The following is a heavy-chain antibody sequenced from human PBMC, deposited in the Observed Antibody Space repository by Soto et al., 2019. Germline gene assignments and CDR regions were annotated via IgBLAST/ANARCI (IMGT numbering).Heavy chain of an antibody. Sequence: SETLSLTCTISGDSISGYYWTWIRQSPGKGLEYIGYIYSGNTNYNPSLNSRVTISVDTSKNQFSLKLSSVTAADTAVYYCARRYSSGIDYWGQGTLVTVSS. CDR3: ARRYSSGIDY. CDR2: IYSGNT. J-gene: IGHJ4*02. CDR1: GDSISGYY. V-gene: IGHV4-59*08. D-gene: IGHD6-19*01.